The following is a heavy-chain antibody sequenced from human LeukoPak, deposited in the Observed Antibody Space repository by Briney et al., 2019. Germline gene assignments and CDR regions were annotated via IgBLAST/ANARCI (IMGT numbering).Heavy chain of an antibody. CDR3: ARGGRLYYDFWSGYHWFDP. CDR2: INHSGST. Sequence: SETLSLTCAVYGGFFSGYYWSWIRQPPGKGLEWIGEINHSGSTNYNPSLKSRVTISVDTSKNQFSLKLSSVTAADTAVYYCARGGRLYYDFWSGYHWFDPWGQGTLVTVSS. J-gene: IGHJ5*02. V-gene: IGHV4-34*01. D-gene: IGHD3-3*01. CDR1: GGFFSGYY.